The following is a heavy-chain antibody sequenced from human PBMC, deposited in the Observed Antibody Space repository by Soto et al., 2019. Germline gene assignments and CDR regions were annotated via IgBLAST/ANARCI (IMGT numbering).Heavy chain of an antibody. CDR2: IYWDDDK. Sequence: QITLKESGPTLVKPTQTLTLTCTFSGFSLTTSGVGVGWIRQPPGKALEWLAFIYWDDDKRYSPSRKHRLTVIKHTSRNQVVLTMTDMDPVDTATYYCAHRDIVTSGEFDYWGQGTLVTVSS. D-gene: IGHD3-10*01. V-gene: IGHV2-5*02. CDR3: AHRDIVTSGEFDY. CDR1: GFSLTTSGVG. J-gene: IGHJ4*02.